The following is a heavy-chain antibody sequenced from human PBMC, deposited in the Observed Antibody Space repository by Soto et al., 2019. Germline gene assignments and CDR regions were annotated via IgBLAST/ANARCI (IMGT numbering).Heavy chain of an antibody. CDR3: YRGDYLLGGVY. J-gene: IGHJ4*02. D-gene: IGHD4-17*01. Sequence: QVQLVQSGAEEKKPGASVKVSCKASGYTFTSFSMHCVRQAPGQRLELMGWINAGNVNTKYSQKFQGRVTITRDTSASTVYMELSSLRSEDTAVYYCYRGDYLLGGVYWVQGTLVTVSS. V-gene: IGHV1-3*05. CDR1: GYTFTSFS. CDR2: INAGNVNT.